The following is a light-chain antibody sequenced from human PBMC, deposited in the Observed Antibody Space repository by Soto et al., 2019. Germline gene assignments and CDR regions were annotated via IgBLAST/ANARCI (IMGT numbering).Light chain of an antibody. Sequence: EIVMTQSPATLSVSAGERATLSCRARQSVRSNLAWYQQKPGQAPRLLIYDASTRATGIPARFSGSGSGTEFILTISSLQSEDFAVYYCQQYESYSPYTFGQGTKVDIK. CDR2: DAS. CDR1: QSVRSN. V-gene: IGKV3D-15*01. CDR3: QQYESYSPYT. J-gene: IGKJ2*01.